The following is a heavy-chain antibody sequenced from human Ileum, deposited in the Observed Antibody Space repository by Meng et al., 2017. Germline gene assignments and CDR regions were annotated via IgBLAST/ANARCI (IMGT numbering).Heavy chain of an antibody. D-gene: IGHD1-1*01. CDR3: ARDFADGHYNVDFDY. Sequence: EVQLVESVGVLVQPGWSLRLSCAASVFTFSSYWMHWVRQAPGKGLVWVSRIKGDGSRTDYVDSVKGRFTISRDNAKNTLYLHLNSLRAEDTAVYYCARDFADGHYNVDFDYWGQGTLVTVS. CDR1: VFTFSSYW. CDR2: IKGDGSRT. J-gene: IGHJ4*02. V-gene: IGHV3-74*01.